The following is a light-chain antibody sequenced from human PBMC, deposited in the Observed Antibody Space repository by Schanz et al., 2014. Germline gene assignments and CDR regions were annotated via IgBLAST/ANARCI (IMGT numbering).Light chain of an antibody. Sequence: EIVLTQSPGTLSLSPGERATLSCRASQSVSSSYLAWYQQKPGQAPRLLIYGASSRATGIPERFSGSGSGTDFTLTISRLEPEDFAVYYCQHYSVSPLFGQGTRVEI. V-gene: IGKV3-20*01. CDR2: GAS. CDR3: QHYSVSPL. CDR1: QSVSSSY. J-gene: IGKJ1*01.